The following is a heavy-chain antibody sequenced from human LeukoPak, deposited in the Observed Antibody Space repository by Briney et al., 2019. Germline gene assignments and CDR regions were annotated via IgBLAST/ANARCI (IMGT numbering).Heavy chain of an antibody. CDR1: GFTFSNAW. J-gene: IGHJ4*02. Sequence: GRSLRLSCAASGFTFSNAWMSWVRQAPGKGLEWVARIKSNTYGGTTDYAAPVTGRFTISRDDSKDTLYLQMNSLRAEDTAEYYCAKDQDSSGYYYVIDYWGQGTLVTVSS. CDR3: AKDQDSSGYYYVIDY. V-gene: IGHV3-15*01. CDR2: IKSNTYGGTT. D-gene: IGHD3-22*01.